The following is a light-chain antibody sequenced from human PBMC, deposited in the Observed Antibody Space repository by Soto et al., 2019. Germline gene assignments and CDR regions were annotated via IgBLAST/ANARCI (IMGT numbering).Light chain of an antibody. CDR2: EVS. CDR3: ISYTTSSTWL. J-gene: IGLJ3*02. Sequence: QSALTQPASVSGSPGQSITISCTGTSSDVGAYNYVSWYQQHPGKAPKLMIYEVSNRPSGVSDRFSGSRSGNTASLTISGLQAEDESDYYCISYTTSSTWLFGGGIKLTVL. CDR1: SSDVGAYNY. V-gene: IGLV2-14*01.